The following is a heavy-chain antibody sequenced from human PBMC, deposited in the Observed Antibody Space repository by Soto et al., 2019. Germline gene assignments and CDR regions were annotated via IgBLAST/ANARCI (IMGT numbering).Heavy chain of an antibody. CDR2: IKSKTDGGTT. CDR3: TTVLITMVRGVNYDYYYGMDV. CDR1: GFTFSNAW. V-gene: IGHV3-15*07. D-gene: IGHD3-10*01. Sequence: GESLKISCAASGFTFSNAWMNWVRQAPGKGLEWVGRIKSKTDGGTTDYAAPVKGRFTISRDDSKNTLYLQMNSLKTEDTAVYYCTTVLITMVRGVNYDYYYGMDVWGQGTTVTVSS. J-gene: IGHJ6*02.